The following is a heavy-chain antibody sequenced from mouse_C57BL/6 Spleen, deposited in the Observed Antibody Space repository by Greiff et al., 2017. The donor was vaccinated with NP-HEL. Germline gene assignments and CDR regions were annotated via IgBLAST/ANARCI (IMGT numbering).Heavy chain of an antibody. D-gene: IGHD1-1*01. J-gene: IGHJ3*01. CDR2: ISSGSSTI. Sequence: EVQLVESGGGLVKPGGSLKLSCAASGFTFSDYGMHWVRQAPEKGLEWVAYISSGSSTIYYADTVKGRFTISRDNAKNTLFLQMTSRRSEDTAMYYCARPDYYGSSWFAYWGQGTLVTVSA. CDR1: GFTFSDYG. V-gene: IGHV5-17*01. CDR3: ARPDYYGSSWFAY.